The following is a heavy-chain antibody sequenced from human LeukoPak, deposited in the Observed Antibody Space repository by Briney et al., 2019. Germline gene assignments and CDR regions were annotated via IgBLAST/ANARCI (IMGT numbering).Heavy chain of an antibody. CDR1: GGSISSSKW. V-gene: IGHV4-4*02. J-gene: IGHJ4*02. CDR3: ARLSLKVLGWSPTKGKETRYFDN. CDR2: IYHSGST. D-gene: IGHD3-3*01. Sequence: KPSETLSLTCAVSGGSISSSKWWSWVRQPPGKGLEWIREIYHSGSTNYNPSLKSRVTILVDKSKNQFSLKLSSVTAADTAVYYCARLSLKVLGWSPTKGKETRYFDNWGQGTLVTVSS.